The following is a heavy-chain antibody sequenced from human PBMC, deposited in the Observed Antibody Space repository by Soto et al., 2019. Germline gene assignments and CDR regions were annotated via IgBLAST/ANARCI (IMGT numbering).Heavy chain of an antibody. V-gene: IGHV1-69*13. CDR1: GGSLSSYA. CDR2: IIPIFGTA. Sequence: SVKASCKAFGGSLSSYAISWVRQAPGQGLEWMGGIIPIFGTANYAQKFQGRVTITADESTSTAYMELSSLRSDDTAVYYCARDLLSNNPVRTRGQGTLVTL. D-gene: IGHD1-1*01. CDR3: ARDLLSNNPVRT. J-gene: IGHJ4*02.